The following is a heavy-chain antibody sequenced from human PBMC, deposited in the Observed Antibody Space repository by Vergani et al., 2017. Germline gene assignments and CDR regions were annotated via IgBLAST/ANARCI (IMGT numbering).Heavy chain of an antibody. D-gene: IGHD2-2*01. CDR3: AIDLGYCSSTSCSNYYYYYGMDV. CDR1: GYTFTSYA. V-gene: IGHV1-3*01. CDR2: INAGDGNT. Sequence: QVQLVQSGAEVKKPGASVKVSCKASGYTFTSYAMHWVRQAPGQRLEWMGWINAGDGNTKYYQKFQGRVTITRDTSASTAYMELSSLRSEDTAVYYCAIDLGYCSSTSCSNYYYYYGMDVWGQGTTVTVSS. J-gene: IGHJ6*02.